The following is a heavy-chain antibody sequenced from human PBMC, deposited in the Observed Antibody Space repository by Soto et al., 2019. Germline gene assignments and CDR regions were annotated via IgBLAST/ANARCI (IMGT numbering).Heavy chain of an antibody. J-gene: IGHJ6*03. D-gene: IGHD5-18*01. Sequence: EVQLVESGGGLVQPGRSLRLSCAASGFTFDDYAMHWVRQAPGKGLEWVSGISWNSGSIGYADSVKGRFTISRDNAKNSRYLQMNSLRAEDTALYYCATNSGYSYGYGYYYYYYMDVWGKGTTVTVSS. CDR3: ATNSGYSYGYGYYYYYYMDV. CDR1: GFTFDDYA. V-gene: IGHV3-9*01. CDR2: ISWNSGSI.